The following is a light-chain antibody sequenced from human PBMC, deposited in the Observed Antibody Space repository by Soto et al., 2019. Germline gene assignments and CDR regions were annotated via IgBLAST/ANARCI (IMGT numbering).Light chain of an antibody. V-gene: IGLV2-14*01. CDR2: EVS. CDR3: SSYLSTSALG. CDR1: SSDIGTYNS. Sequence: QAVVTQPASVSGSPGQSITISCTGTSSDIGTYNSVSWYQHHPGKAPKLIIHEVSNRPSGVSNRFSGSKSGNTASLTISGLQTEDEADYYCSSYLSTSALGFGGGTKVTVL. J-gene: IGLJ3*02.